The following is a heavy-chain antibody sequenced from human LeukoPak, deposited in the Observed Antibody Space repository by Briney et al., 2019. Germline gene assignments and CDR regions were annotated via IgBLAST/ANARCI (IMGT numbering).Heavy chain of an antibody. V-gene: IGHV1-2*02. J-gene: IGHJ4*02. D-gene: IGHD3-9*01. CDR3: ATLTTSKITSLYYFED. Sequence: ASVKVSCKTSGYTFTDYYLNWVRQAAGQGLEWMGWINPYSGGTNFAQKFRGRVTMTRDTSINTAYLEVTGLRSDDTAHYYCATLTTSKITSLYYFEDWGQGTLVTVSS. CDR2: INPYSGGT. CDR1: GYTFTDYY.